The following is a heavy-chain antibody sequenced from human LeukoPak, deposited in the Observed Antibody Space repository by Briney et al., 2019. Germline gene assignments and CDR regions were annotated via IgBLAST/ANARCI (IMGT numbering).Heavy chain of an antibody. D-gene: IGHD2-2*01. V-gene: IGHV1-69*13. CDR2: IIPIFGTA. J-gene: IGHJ6*03. Sequence: SVKVSCKASGGTFSSYVISWVRQAPGQGLEWMGGIIPIFGTANYAQKFQGRVTITADESTSTAYMELSRLRSEDTAVYYCARDDCSSTSCYPPRYYYMDVWGKGTTVTASS. CDR1: GGTFSSYV. CDR3: ARDDCSSTSCYPPRYYYMDV.